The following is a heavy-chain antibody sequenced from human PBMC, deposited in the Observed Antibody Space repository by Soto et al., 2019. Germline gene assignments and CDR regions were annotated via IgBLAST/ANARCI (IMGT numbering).Heavy chain of an antibody. J-gene: IGHJ6*02. CDR2: IFWVGGGT. CDR3: GRGGAGSYYYYGMDV. V-gene: IGHV3-9*01. CDR1: GSTIDDYA. D-gene: IGHD2-21*01. Sequence: EVQVVESGGGLVQPGGSLTLSCVVSGSTIDDYAMHWVRQVPGKGLEWVSGIFWVGGGTGYADSVKGRFTISRDRAKNSLSLQMNSLRIEDTAVYYCGRGGAGSYYYYGMDVWGQGTTVTVSS.